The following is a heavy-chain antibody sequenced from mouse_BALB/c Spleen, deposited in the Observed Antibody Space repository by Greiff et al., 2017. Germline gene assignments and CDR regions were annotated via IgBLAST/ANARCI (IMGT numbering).Heavy chain of an antibody. Sequence: VQLKQSGPSLVKPSQTLSLTCSVTGDSITSGYWNWIRKFPGNKLEYMGYISYSGSTYYNPSLKSRISITRDTSKNQYYLQLNSVTTEDTATYYCARSDDYGSRRGWYFEVWGAGTTVTVSS. D-gene: IGHD1-1*01. J-gene: IGHJ1*01. CDR2: ISYSGST. V-gene: IGHV3-8*02. CDR1: GDSITSGY. CDR3: ARSDDYGSRRGWYFEV.